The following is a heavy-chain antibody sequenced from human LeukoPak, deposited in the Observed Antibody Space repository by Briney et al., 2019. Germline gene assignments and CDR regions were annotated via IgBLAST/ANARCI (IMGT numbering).Heavy chain of an antibody. J-gene: IGHJ4*02. CDR3: ARSLAAAGHYFDY. CDR2: IYPGDSDT. V-gene: IGHV5-51*01. D-gene: IGHD6-13*01. Sequence: GESLKISCKGSGYSFTSYWIDWVRQMPGKGLEWMGIIYPGDSDTRYSPSFQGQVTISADKSISTAYLQWSSLKASDTAMYYCARSLAAAGHYFDYWGQGTLVTVSS. CDR1: GYSFTSYW.